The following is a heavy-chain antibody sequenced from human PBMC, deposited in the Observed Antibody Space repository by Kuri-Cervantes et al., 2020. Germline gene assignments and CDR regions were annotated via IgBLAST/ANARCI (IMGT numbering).Heavy chain of an antibody. Sequence: SLKISCAASGFTFDDYAMHWVRQAPGKGLEWVSGISWNSGSIGYADFVKGRFTISRDNAKNSLYLQMNSLRAEDTALYYCAKDPSPSSSVWFDPWGQGTLVTVSS. D-gene: IGHD6-13*01. CDR2: ISWNSGSI. CDR3: AKDPSPSSSVWFDP. CDR1: GFTFDDYA. J-gene: IGHJ5*02. V-gene: IGHV3-9*01.